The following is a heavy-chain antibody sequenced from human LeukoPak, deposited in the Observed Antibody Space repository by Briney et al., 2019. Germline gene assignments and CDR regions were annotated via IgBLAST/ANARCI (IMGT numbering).Heavy chain of an antibody. CDR1: GFTFSSYS. D-gene: IGHD3-22*01. Sequence: GGSLRLSCAASGFTFSSYSMNWVRQAPRKGLEWVSSISSSSSYIYYADSVKGRFTISRDNAKNSLYLQMNSLRAEDTAVYYCARDRYYDSSGYGYWGQGTLVTVSS. V-gene: IGHV3-21*01. J-gene: IGHJ4*02. CDR3: ARDRYYDSSGYGY. CDR2: ISSSSSYI.